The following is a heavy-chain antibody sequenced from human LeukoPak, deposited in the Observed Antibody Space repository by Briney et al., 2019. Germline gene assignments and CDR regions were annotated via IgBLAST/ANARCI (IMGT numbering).Heavy chain of an antibody. CDR2: VYTSGST. D-gene: IGHD3-3*01. CDR1: GGSISGGY. V-gene: IGHV4-4*09. J-gene: IGHJ6*03. Sequence: SETLSLTSTVSGGSISGGYWSWIRQPPGSGLEWIGYVYTSGSTNYNPSLKSRVTISVDTSKNQFSLKLSSVTAADTAVYYCARGSRSGYYYMDVWGKGTTVTVSS. CDR3: ARGSRSGYYYMDV.